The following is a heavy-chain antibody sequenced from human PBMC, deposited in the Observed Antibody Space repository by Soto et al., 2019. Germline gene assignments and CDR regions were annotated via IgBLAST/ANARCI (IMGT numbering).Heavy chain of an antibody. CDR3: AKDSITFGGVIVYYFDY. CDR1: GFTFSSYG. Sequence: GGSLRLSCAASGFTFSSYGMHWVRQAPGKGLEWVAVISYDGSNKYYADSVKGRFTISRDNSKNTLYLQMNSLRAEDTAVYYCAKDSITFGGVIVYYFDYWGQGTLVTVSS. J-gene: IGHJ4*02. D-gene: IGHD3-16*02. V-gene: IGHV3-30*18. CDR2: ISYDGSNK.